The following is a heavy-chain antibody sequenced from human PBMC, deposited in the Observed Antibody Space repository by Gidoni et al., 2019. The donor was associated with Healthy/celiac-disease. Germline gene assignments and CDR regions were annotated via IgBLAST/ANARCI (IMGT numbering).Heavy chain of an antibody. CDR3: ARHVRVYYGSGSHIDY. CDR2: ISYSGST. CDR1: GGSISSRSYY. J-gene: IGHJ4*02. V-gene: IGHV4-39*01. Sequence: QLQESGPGLVKPSETLSLTCTVSGGSISSRSYYWGWIRQPPGKGLEWIGSISYSGSTYYNPSLKSRVTISVDTSKNQFSLKLSSVTAADTAVYYCARHVRVYYGSGSHIDYWGQGTLVTVSS. D-gene: IGHD3-10*01.